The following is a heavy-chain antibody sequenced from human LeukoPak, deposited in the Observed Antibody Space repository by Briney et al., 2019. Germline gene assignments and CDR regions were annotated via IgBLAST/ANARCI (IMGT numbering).Heavy chain of an antibody. CDR3: AKDPNWEQPPDYFDY. Sequence: PGGSLRLSCAASGFTFSSYAMSWVRQAPGKRLEWVSAISGSGGSTYYADSVKGRFTISRDNSKNTLYLQMNSLRAEDTAVYYCAKDPNWEQPPDYFDYWGQGTLVTVSS. J-gene: IGHJ4*02. V-gene: IGHV3-23*01. CDR1: GFTFSSYA. CDR2: ISGSGGST. D-gene: IGHD1-26*01.